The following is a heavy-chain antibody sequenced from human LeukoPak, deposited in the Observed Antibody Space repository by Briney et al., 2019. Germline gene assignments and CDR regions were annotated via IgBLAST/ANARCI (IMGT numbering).Heavy chain of an antibody. V-gene: IGHV4-34*01. Sequence: KPSETLSLTCAVYGGSFSGYYWSWIRQPPGKGLEWIGEINHSGSTNYNPSLKSRVTLSVDTSKNQFSLELSSVTAADTAVYYCARADYVWGSYRKNAFDIWGQGTMVTVSS. J-gene: IGHJ3*02. CDR1: GGSFSGYY. CDR2: INHSGST. D-gene: IGHD3-16*02. CDR3: ARADYVWGSYRKNAFDI.